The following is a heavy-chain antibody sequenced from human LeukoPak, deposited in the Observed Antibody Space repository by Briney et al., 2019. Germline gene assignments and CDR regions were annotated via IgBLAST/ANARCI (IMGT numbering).Heavy chain of an antibody. CDR2: IYYSGST. CDR3: ARLAGSYYKFDS. Sequence: SETLSLTCAVSGGSISSGDYYWSWIRQPPGKGLEWIGYIYYSGSTYYNPSLKSRVTISGDTSKSQFSLNLRSVTAADTAVYYCARLAGSYYKFDSWGQGTLVTVSS. V-gene: IGHV4-30-4*01. J-gene: IGHJ4*02. CDR1: GGSISSGDYY. D-gene: IGHD1-26*01.